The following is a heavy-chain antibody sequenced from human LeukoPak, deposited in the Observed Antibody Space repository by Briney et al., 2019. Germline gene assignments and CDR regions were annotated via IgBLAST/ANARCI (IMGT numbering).Heavy chain of an antibody. J-gene: IGHJ4*02. CDR1: GYTFTSYY. V-gene: IGHV1-46*01. CDR3: ATYTRGYGDYTENFDY. Sequence: ASVKVSCKASGYTFTSYYMHWVRQAPGQGLEWMGIINPSGGSTSYAQKFQGRVTMTRVMSTSTVYMELSSLRSEDTAVYYCATYTRGYGDYTENFDYWGQGTLVTVSS. CDR2: INPSGGST. D-gene: IGHD4-17*01.